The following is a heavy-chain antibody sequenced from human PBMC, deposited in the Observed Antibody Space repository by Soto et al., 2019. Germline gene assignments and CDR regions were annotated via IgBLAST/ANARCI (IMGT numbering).Heavy chain of an antibody. Sequence: QVQLQQWGAGLLKPSETLSLTCAVYGVSFSGYYWSWIRQPSGRGLEWIGEIDHTGNTNYNPSLKSRITISFDTSNNLLSLHLRSVTAADTAVYYCARLTYSGPKGGDYWGQGTLVTVSS. CDR3: ARLTYSGPKGGDY. CDR2: IDHTGNT. CDR1: GVSFSGYY. V-gene: IGHV4-34*02. D-gene: IGHD5-12*01. J-gene: IGHJ4*02.